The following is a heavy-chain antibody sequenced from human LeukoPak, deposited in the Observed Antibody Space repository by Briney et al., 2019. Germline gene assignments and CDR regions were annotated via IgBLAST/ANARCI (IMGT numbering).Heavy chain of an antibody. CDR2: ISSSSSTI. CDR1: GFTFSSYG. Sequence: GGSLRLSCAASGFTFSSYGMHWVRQAPGKGLEWVSYISSSSSTIYYADSVKGRFTISRDNAKNSLYLQMNSLRAEDTAVYYCARKAYCGGDCYPLPYYYYGMDVWGQGTTVTVSS. CDR3: ARKAYCGGDCYPLPYYYYGMDV. D-gene: IGHD2-21*02. J-gene: IGHJ6*02. V-gene: IGHV3-48*01.